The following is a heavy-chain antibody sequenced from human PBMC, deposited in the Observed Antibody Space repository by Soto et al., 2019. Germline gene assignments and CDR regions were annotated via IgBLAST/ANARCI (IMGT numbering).Heavy chain of an antibody. V-gene: IGHV3-30-3*01. CDR1: GFTFSSHA. J-gene: IGHJ4*02. D-gene: IGHD3-22*01. Sequence: GGSLRLSCAASGFTFSSHAMHWVRQAPGKGLEWVAVISYDGSNKYYADSVKGRFTISRDNSKNTLYLQMNSLRAEDTAVYYCARDRDYYDSSGYPDYWGQGTLVTVSS. CDR2: ISYDGSNK. CDR3: ARDRDYYDSSGYPDY.